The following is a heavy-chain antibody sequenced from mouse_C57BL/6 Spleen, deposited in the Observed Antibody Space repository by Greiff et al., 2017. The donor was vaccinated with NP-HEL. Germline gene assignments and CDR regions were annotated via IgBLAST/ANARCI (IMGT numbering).Heavy chain of an antibody. CDR2: INYDGSST. Sequence: EVKLVESEGGLVQPGSSMKLSCTASGFTFSDYYMAWVRQVPEKGLEWVANINYDGSSTYYLDSLKSRFIISRDNAKNILYLQMSSLKSEDTATYYCARDRYRYFDVWGTGTTVTVSS. CDR3: ARDRYRYFDV. V-gene: IGHV5-16*01. CDR1: GFTFSDYY. J-gene: IGHJ1*03.